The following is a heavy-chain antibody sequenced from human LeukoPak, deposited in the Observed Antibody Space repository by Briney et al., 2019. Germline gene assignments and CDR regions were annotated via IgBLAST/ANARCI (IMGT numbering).Heavy chain of an antibody. CDR3: ARALIGRDAFDI. V-gene: IGHV1-8*03. J-gene: IGHJ3*02. Sequence: ASVKASCKASGYTFTSYDINWVRQATGQGLEWMGWMNPNSGNTGYAQKFQGRVTITRNTSISTAYMELSSLRSDDTAVYYCARALIGRDAFDIWGQGTVVTVSS. CDR1: GYTFTSYD. CDR2: MNPNSGNT. D-gene: IGHD2-21*01.